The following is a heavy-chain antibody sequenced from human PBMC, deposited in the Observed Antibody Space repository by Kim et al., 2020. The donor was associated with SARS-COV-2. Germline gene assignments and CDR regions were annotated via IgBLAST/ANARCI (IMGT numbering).Heavy chain of an antibody. D-gene: IGHD5-12*01. CDR2: ISWNSGSI. Sequence: GGSLRLSCAVSGFTFGDYAMHWVRQAPGKGLEWVSGISWNSGSIGYAASVKGRFTISSDNAKHSLYLQMNSLRAEDTALYYFAKGYSGYAEGWGQGTMVTVSS. CDR3: AKGYSGYAEG. CDR1: GFTFGDYA. V-gene: IGHV3-9*01. J-gene: IGHJ3*01.